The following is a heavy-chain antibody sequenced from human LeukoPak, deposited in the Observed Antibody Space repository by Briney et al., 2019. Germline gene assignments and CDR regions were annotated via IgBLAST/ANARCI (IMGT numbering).Heavy chain of an antibody. J-gene: IGHJ6*02. CDR1: GYTFTSYG. CDR2: MNTNSGKT. V-gene: IGHV1-8*02. D-gene: IGHD2-15*01. CDR3: VRVNVLLPDYYGMDV. Sequence: ASVKVSCKASGYTFTSYGISWVRQATGQGLEWVGWMNTNSGKTGSVQNFQGRVTMTRNTSISTAYMELSNLRSEDTAVYYCVRVNVLLPDYYGMDVWGQGTAVTVSS.